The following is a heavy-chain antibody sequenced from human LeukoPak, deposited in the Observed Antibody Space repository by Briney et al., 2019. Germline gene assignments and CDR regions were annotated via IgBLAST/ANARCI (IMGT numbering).Heavy chain of an antibody. V-gene: IGHV3-74*01. J-gene: IGHJ4*02. CDR2: IASDGSST. CDR3: ARGRPHGNDY. D-gene: IGHD4-23*01. CDR1: GFTFSSYW. Sequence: GGSLRLSCAASGFTFSSYWMNWVRQAPGKGLVWVSRIASDGSSTTYADYVKGRFSISRDNAKNTLYLQMNSLRVEDTAVYYCARGRPHGNDYWGQGTLVTVSS.